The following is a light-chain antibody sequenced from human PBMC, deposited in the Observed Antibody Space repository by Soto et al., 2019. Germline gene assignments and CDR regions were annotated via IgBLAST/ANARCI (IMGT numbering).Light chain of an antibody. V-gene: IGKV3-11*01. CDR1: QSVSAY. J-gene: IGKJ5*01. CDR2: DAS. Sequence: EIVXTRSXAXXXXXXGXXAXLXXXXSQSVSAYLVWNQQKPGQAPRRLIYDASNRATGIPARFSGSGSGTDFTLTISSREPEDVAVYNCQYRSNWSPGTFGQGTRLEIK. CDR3: QYRSNWSPGT.